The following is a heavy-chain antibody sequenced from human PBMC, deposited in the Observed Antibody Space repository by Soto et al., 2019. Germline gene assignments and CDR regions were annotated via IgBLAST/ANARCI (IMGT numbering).Heavy chain of an antibody. CDR1: GVRFSDYA. J-gene: IGHJ3*02. CDR3: ARDPNGDYECDSDI. CDR2: IFASGDNT. D-gene: IGHD4-17*01. V-gene: IGHV3-23*01. Sequence: EVQVLESGGGLVQPGGSLRLSCAASGVRFSDYAMTWVRQVPGRGLEWVSSIFASGDNTQYADSVKGRFTISRENSRDTLYLQMNSLRVEDTAVYYCARDPNGDYECDSDIWGQGTMVTVSS.